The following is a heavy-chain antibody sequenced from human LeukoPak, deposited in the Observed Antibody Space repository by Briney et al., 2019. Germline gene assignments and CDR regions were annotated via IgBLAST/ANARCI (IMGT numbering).Heavy chain of an antibody. CDR1: GLTFSSYS. V-gene: IGHV3-21*01. J-gene: IGHJ4*02. CDR3: ARAPPRYGSGSFHFDF. D-gene: IGHD3-10*01. CDR2: VSPSSSYI. Sequence: PGGSLRLSCAVSGLTFSSYSMNWVRQAPGKGLEWVASVSPSSSYIYYADSVKGRFTISRDNAKSSLYLQMHSLRDEDTAVYYCARAPPRYGSGSFHFDFWGQGTLVTVSS.